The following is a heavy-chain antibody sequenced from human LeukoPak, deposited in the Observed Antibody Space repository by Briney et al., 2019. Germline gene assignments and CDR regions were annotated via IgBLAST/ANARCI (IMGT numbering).Heavy chain of an antibody. CDR1: GGSFSSHY. CDR3: ARVLSSGYYIYFDY. V-gene: IGHV4-59*11. J-gene: IGHJ4*02. CDR2: IYYSGST. Sequence: SETLSLTCSVSGGSFSSHYWSWIRQAPGKGLEWIGNIYYSGSTNYNPALKSRVTISVDMSTKQFSLKLSSVTAADTAVYYCARVLSSGYYIYFDYWGQGSLVTVSS. D-gene: IGHD3-3*01.